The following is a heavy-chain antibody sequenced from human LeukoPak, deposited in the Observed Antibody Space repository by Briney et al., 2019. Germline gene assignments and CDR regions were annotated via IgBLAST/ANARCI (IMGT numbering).Heavy chain of an antibody. CDR3: ARDSRYCSGGSCYSFAY. Sequence: ASVKVSCKASGYTFTGYYMHWVRQAPGQGLEWIEWINPNSGGTNYAQKFQGRVTMTRDTSISTAYMELSRLRSDDPAVYYCARDSRYCSGGSCYSFAYWGQGTLVTVSS. D-gene: IGHD2-15*01. V-gene: IGHV1-2*02. CDR2: INPNSGGT. J-gene: IGHJ4*02. CDR1: GYTFTGYY.